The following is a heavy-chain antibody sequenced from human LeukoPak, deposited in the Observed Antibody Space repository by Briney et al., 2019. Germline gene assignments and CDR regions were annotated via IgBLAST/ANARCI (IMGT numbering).Heavy chain of an antibody. D-gene: IGHD3-10*01. Sequence: GGSLRLSCAASGFTFSSYGMHWVRQAPGKGLEWVAFIRYDGSNKYYGDSVKGRFTISRDNSKNTLYLQMNSLRAEDTAVYYCAASHGSGSYALGYWGQGTLVTVSS. CDR2: IRYDGSNK. CDR3: AASHGSGSYALGY. V-gene: IGHV3-30*02. J-gene: IGHJ4*02. CDR1: GFTFSSYG.